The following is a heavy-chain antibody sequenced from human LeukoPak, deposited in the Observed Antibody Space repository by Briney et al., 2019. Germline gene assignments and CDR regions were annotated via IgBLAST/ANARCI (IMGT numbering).Heavy chain of an antibody. D-gene: IGHD1-26*01. CDR2: IKQDGSEK. CDR3: ARDLRGSYDY. CDR1: GFTFSSYW. Sequence: GGSLRLSCAASGFTFSSYWMSWVRQAPGKGLEWVANIKQDGSEKYYVDSLKGRITISRDNAKNSVYLQMNSLRAEDTAVYYCARDLRGSYDYWGQGTLVTVSS. V-gene: IGHV3-7*01. J-gene: IGHJ4*02.